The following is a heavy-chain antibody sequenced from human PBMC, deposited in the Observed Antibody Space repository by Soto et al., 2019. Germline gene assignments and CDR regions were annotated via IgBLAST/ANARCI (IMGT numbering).Heavy chain of an antibody. CDR1: GFSLSTTGVG. CDR3: AHRLGGYTWNDGYFDY. Sequence: QITLKESGPTLVKPTQTLTLTCTFSGFSLSTTGVGVGWIRQPPGKALEWLVVIYWDDDKRYSPSLRTRLSIIKDTSKNLVVLTMTNIDPVDTATYYCAHRLGGYTWNDGYFDYWGQGTLVTVSS. D-gene: IGHD1-20*01. CDR2: IYWDDDK. J-gene: IGHJ4*02. V-gene: IGHV2-5*02.